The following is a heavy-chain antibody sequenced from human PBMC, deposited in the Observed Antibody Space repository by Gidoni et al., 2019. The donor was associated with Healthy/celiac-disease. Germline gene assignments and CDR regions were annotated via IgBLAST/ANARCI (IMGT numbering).Heavy chain of an antibody. D-gene: IGHD6-13*01. V-gene: IGHV3-30*01. J-gene: IGHJ6*02. CDR1: GFTFSSYA. Sequence: VQLLESGGGVVQPGRSLRLSGAASGFTFSSYAMPWVRQAPGKGLDGVSVISFDGSNKYYADSVKGRFTISRDNSKNTLYLQMNSLRAEDTAVYYCARDPRYSSSWYNIPRYYYYGMDVWGQGTTVTVSS. CDR2: ISFDGSNK. CDR3: ARDPRYSSSWYNIPRYYYYGMDV.